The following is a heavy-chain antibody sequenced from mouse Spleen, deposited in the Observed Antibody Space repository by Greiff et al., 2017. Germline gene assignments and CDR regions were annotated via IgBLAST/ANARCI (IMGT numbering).Heavy chain of an antibody. CDR2: INPYNGGT. CDR3: ATYYGYDGWFAY. V-gene: IGHV1-19*01. CDR1: GYTFTDYY. D-gene: IGHD2-9*01. J-gene: IGHJ3*01. Sequence: EVQLQQSGPVLVKPGASVKMSCKASGYTFTDYYMNWVKQSHGKSLEWIGVINPYNGGTSYNQKFKGKATLTVDKSSSTAYMELNSLTSEDSAVYYCATYYGYDGWFAYWGQGTLVTVSA.